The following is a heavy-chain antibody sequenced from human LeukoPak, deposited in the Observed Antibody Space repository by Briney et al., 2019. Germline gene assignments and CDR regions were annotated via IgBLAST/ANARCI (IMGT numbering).Heavy chain of an antibody. CDR2: IYTSGST. J-gene: IGHJ4*02. V-gene: IGHV4-61*02. CDR3: ARVPLGGSGWYYFDY. CDR1: GGSISIGSYY. D-gene: IGHD6-19*01. Sequence: SETLSLTCTVSGGSISIGSYYWGWIRQPAGKGLEWIGRIYTSGSTNYNPSLKSRVTISVDTSKNQFSLKLSSVTAADTAVYYCARVPLGGSGWYYFDYWGQGTLVTVSS.